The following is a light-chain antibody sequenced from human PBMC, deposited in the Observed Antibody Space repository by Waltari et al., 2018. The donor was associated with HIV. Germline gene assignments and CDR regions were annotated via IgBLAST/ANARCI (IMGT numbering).Light chain of an antibody. V-gene: IGLV1-44*01. CDR3: AAWDDSLNGPHVV. CDR1: SSDIGSNA. CDR2: SNN. Sequence: QSVLTQPPSASETPGQRVAISCSGSSSDIGSNAVNWYQQLPGTAPKLLIYSNNQRPSGVPDRFSGSKSDTSASLAISGLQSEDEADYYCAAWDDSLNGPHVVFGGGTKLTVL. J-gene: IGLJ2*01.